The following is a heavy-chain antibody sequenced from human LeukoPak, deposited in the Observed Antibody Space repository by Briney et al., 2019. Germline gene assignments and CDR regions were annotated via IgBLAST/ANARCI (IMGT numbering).Heavy chain of an antibody. CDR1: GFTFSDYY. CDR3: AKWGAQSGSYRVVDC. D-gene: IGHD3-10*01. V-gene: IGHV3-11*06. CDR2: ISSRSSYT. J-gene: IGHJ4*02. Sequence: GGSLRLSCAASGFTFSDYYMSWIRQAPGKGLEWVSYISSRSSYTNYAESVKGRFTISRDNAKNSLYLQMNSLRAEDTAVYYCAKWGAQSGSYRVVDCWGRGTLVTVSS.